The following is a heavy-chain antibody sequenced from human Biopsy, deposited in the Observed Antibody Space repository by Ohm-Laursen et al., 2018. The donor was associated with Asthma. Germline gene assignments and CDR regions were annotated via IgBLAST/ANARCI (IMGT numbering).Heavy chain of an antibody. D-gene: IGHD6-13*01. J-gene: IGHJ6*02. CDR2: IYYSGTT. Sequence: SDTLSLTCSLSSGSGGYMRSGNYYWGWIRQPPGKGLEWIGSIYYSGTTYYNPSLESRATVSEDTSKNQSSLKLTSATAADTAVYYCVRGSSSWHHGPFHYYYGLDVWGQGTTAIVSS. CDR3: VRGSSSWHHGPFHYYYGLDV. CDR1: SGSGGYMRSGNYY. V-gene: IGHV4-39*01.